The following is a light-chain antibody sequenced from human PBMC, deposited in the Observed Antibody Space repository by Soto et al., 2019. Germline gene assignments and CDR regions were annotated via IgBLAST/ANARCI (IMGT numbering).Light chain of an antibody. V-gene: IGKV3-15*01. CDR1: QSVSSSD. CDR3: QQYNNWPLIT. CDR2: GTS. J-gene: IGKJ5*01. Sequence: EFVLTQSPGTLSLSPGERATLSCRAIQSVSSSDLAWYQQKPGQAPRLLIYGTSIRATGVPARFSGGGSGTEFTLTISGLQSEDFAVYYCQQYNNWPLITFGQGTRLEI.